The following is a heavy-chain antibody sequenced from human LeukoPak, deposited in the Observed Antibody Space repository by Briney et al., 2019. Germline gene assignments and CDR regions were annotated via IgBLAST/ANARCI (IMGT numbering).Heavy chain of an antibody. Sequence: PSETLSLTCTVSGGSISSYYWSWIRQPAGKGLEWIGRIYTSGSTNYNPSLKSRVTMSVDTSKNQFSLKLSSVTAADTAVYYCAREERITIFGVVSNWFDPWGQGTLVTVSS. V-gene: IGHV4-4*07. CDR1: GGSISSYY. CDR3: AREERITIFGVVSNWFDP. D-gene: IGHD3-3*01. J-gene: IGHJ5*02. CDR2: IYTSGST.